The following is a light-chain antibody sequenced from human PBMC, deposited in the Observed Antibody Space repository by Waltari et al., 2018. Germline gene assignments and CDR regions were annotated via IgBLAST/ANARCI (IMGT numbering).Light chain of an antibody. CDR1: SSNIGSNT. CDR3: AAWDDSLNAEV. CDR2: YND. V-gene: IGLV1-44*01. J-gene: IGLJ3*02. Sequence: QSVLTQPPSASGAPGQRVTISCSGSSSNIGSNTVNWYQQLPGTAPKLLIYYNDQRPAGVPDRFSGSKSGTSASQAISGLQSEDEADYYCAAWDDSLNAEVFGGGTKLTVL.